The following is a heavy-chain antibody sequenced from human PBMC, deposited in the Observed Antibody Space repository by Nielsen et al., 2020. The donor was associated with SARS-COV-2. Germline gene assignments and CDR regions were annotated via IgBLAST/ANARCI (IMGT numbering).Heavy chain of an antibody. CDR1: GFTFSGSA. V-gene: IGHV3-21*01. CDR3: AREGADSSSWYTDY. Sequence: GESLKISCAASGFTFSGSAMHWVRQASGKGLEWVSSISSSSTYIYYADSVKGRFTISRNNGRDSLYLQMNSLRAEDTAVYYCAREGADSSSWYTDYWGQGTLVTVSS. D-gene: IGHD6-13*01. J-gene: IGHJ4*02. CDR2: ISSSSTYI.